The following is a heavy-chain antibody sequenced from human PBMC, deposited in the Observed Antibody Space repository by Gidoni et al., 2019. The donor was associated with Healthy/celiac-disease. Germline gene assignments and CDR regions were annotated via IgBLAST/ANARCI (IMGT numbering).Heavy chain of an antibody. J-gene: IGHJ5*02. CDR3: ARFVTTATYYWFDP. V-gene: IGHV4-59*08. Sequence: QVQLQESGPGLVKPSETLSLTCTVSGGAISSYYWSWIRQPPGKGLEWIGYIYYSGSTNYDPSLKSRVTISVNTSKTQFSRKLTSVTAADTAVYSCARFVTTATYYWFDPWGQGTLVTVSS. D-gene: IGHD4-4*01. CDR1: GGAISSYY. CDR2: IYYSGST.